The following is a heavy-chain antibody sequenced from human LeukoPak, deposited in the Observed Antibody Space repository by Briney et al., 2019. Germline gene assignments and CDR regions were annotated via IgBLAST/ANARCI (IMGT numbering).Heavy chain of an antibody. CDR2: ISRSGRDI. V-gene: IGHV3-21*01. D-gene: IGHD1-14*01. J-gene: IGHJ3*01. Sequence: PGGSLRLSCAASGFTFGTYAMNWVRQAPGKGLEWVSSISRSGRDIYYADSVRGRFTISRDNARDSLYLQMNSLRVEDTAVYYCAKGDEPLKRKNALDSGAKGTRVTVSS. CDR1: GFTFGTYA. CDR3: AKGDEPLKRKNALDS.